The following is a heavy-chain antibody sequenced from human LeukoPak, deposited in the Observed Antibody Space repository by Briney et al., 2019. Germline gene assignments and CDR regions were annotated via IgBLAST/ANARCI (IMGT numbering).Heavy chain of an antibody. V-gene: IGHV1-3*01. Sequence: ASVKVSCKASGYTFTSYAMHWVRQAPGQRLEWMGWINAGNGNTKYSQKFQGRVTITRDTSASTAYMELSSLRSEDTAVYYCARDSDYYGSGSSPGMPFDYWGQGTLVTVSS. D-gene: IGHD3-10*01. J-gene: IGHJ4*02. CDR3: ARDSDYYGSGSSPGMPFDY. CDR1: GYTFTSYA. CDR2: INAGNGNT.